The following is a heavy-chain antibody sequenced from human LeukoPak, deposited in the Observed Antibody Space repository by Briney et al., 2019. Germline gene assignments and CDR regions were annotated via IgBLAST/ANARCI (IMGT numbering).Heavy chain of an antibody. Sequence: SETLSLTCAVYGGSFSGYYWSWIRQPPGKGLEWIGEINHSGSTNYNPSLKSRVTISVDTSKNQFSLKLSSVTAADTAVYYCARGPNWPLCMDVWGQGTTGTVSS. V-gene: IGHV4-34*01. J-gene: IGHJ6*02. CDR2: INHSGST. D-gene: IGHD1-1*01. CDR1: GGSFSGYY. CDR3: ARGPNWPLCMDV.